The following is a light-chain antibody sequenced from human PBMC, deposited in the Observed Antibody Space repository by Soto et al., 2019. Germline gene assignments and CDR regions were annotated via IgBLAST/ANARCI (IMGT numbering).Light chain of an antibody. J-gene: IGKJ5*01. CDR1: QSITSY. CDR3: QQSYSILIT. V-gene: IGKV1-39*01. Sequence: DIQITQSPSSLSASVGDRVTITCRASQSITSYLSWYQQQPGKAPKLLIYAASSLQSGVPSRFSGSGSGTDFTLTISSLQPEDFATYYCQQSYSILITFGQGTRLEI. CDR2: AAS.